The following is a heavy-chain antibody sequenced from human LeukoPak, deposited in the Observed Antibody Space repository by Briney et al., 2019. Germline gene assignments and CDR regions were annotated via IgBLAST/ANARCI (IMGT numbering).Heavy chain of an antibody. J-gene: IGHJ4*02. CDR2: IYPGDSDT. CDR1: GYSFTSYW. Sequence: GESLKISCKGSGYSFTSYWIGWVRQMPGKGLEWMGIIYPGDSDTKYSPSFQGQVTISADKSISTAYLQWSSLKASDTAMYYCARTGYTSGWYVGSFDYWGRGTLVTVSS. CDR3: ARTGYTSGWYVGSFDY. V-gene: IGHV5-51*01. D-gene: IGHD6-19*01.